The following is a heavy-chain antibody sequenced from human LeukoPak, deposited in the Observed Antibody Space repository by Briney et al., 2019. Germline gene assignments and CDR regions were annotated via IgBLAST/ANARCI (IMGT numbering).Heavy chain of an antibody. V-gene: IGHV1-69*01. J-gene: IGHJ3*02. Sequence: LVKVSCKASGGTFSSYGITWVRRAPGQGLEWMGGVIPIFGTTNYAQKFQGRVTITADESTSTAYMELSSLRSEDTAVYYRARVRRLYYYDSSGLDAFDIWGQGTMVTVSS. CDR3: ARVRRLYYYDSSGLDAFDI. CDR2: VIPIFGTT. CDR1: GGTFSSYG. D-gene: IGHD3-22*01.